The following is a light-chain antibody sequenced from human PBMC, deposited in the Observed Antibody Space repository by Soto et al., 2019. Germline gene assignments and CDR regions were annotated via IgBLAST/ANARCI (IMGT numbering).Light chain of an antibody. J-gene: IGLJ1*01. CDR1: SSDVGGYNY. CDR2: DVT. Sequence: QSALTQPASVSGSPGQSITISCTGTSSDVGGYNYVSWYQHYPGKAPKLIIYDVTNRPSGVSNPFSGSKSGNTASLTISGLQPEDEADYYCSSYTTSNTRQIVFGTGTKVTVL. CDR3: SSYTTSNTRQIV. V-gene: IGLV2-14*03.